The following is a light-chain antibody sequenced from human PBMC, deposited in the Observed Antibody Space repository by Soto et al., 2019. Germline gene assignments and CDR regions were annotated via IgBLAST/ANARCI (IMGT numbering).Light chain of an antibody. Sequence: EIVLTKSPATLSLSQGERATLSCRASQSVSSYLAWYQQKPGQAPRLLIYGASTRATGIPARFSGSGSGTEFTLTITRLEAEDFAMYYCQRYDSLRTFGQGTKVDIK. V-gene: IGKV3-15*01. CDR2: GAS. CDR3: QRYDSLRT. J-gene: IGKJ1*01. CDR1: QSVSSY.